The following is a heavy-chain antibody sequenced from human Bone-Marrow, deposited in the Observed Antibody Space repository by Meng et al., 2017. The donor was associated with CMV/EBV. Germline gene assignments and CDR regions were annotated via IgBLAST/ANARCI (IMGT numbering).Heavy chain of an antibody. V-gene: IGHV4-34*01. CDR2: INHSGST. CDR3: AGGSYSSGYYYFDY. D-gene: IGHD3-22*01. Sequence: SETLSLTCAVYGGSFSGYYWSWIRQPPGKGLEWIGEINHSGSTNYNPSLKSRVTISVDTSKNQFSLKLSSVTAADTAVYYCAGGSYSSGYYYFDYWGQGTLVTVSS. CDR1: GGSFSGYY. J-gene: IGHJ4*02.